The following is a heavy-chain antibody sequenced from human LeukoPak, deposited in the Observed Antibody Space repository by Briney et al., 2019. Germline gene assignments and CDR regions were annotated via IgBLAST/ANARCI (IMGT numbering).Heavy chain of an antibody. D-gene: IGHD6-19*01. J-gene: IGHJ4*02. V-gene: IGHV3-66*01. CDR1: GFTVSSNY. Sequence: GGSLRLSCAASGFTVSSNYMSWVRQAPGKGLEWVSVIYSGGSTYYADSVKGRFTTSRDNSKNTLYLQMNSLRAEDTAVYYCAREGSSSGWPFDYWGQGTLVTVPS. CDR3: AREGSSSGWPFDY. CDR2: IYSGGST.